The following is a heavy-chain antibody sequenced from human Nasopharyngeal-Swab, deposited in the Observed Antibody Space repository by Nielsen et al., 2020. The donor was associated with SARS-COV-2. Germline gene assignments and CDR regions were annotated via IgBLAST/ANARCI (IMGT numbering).Heavy chain of an antibody. Sequence: GESLKISCKGSGYSFTTYWIGWVRQMPGKVLEWLGIIYPGDSNTRYSPSFQGQVTISVDKYSSTAYLQWSSLKASDTAIYYCARPMRPMGHYYFGMDVWGQGTTVTVSS. V-gene: IGHV5-51*01. CDR3: ARPMRPMGHYYFGMDV. J-gene: IGHJ6*02. D-gene: IGHD1-26*01. CDR1: GYSFTTYW. CDR2: IYPGDSNT.